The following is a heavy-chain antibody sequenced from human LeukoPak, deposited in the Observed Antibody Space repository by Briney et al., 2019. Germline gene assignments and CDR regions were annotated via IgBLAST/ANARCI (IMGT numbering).Heavy chain of an antibody. Sequence: SETLSLTCTVSGGSISSYYWSWIRQPPGKGLEWIGYIYYSGSTNYNPSPKSRVTISVDTSKNQFSLKLSSVTAADTAVYYCASSPKRREPYKGFDYWGQGTLVTVSS. V-gene: IGHV4-59*08. CDR2: IYYSGST. CDR3: ASSPKRREPYKGFDY. CDR1: GGSISSYY. D-gene: IGHD1-26*01. J-gene: IGHJ4*02.